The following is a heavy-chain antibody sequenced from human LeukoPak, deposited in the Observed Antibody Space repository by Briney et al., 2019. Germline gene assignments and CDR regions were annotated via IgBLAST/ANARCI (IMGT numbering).Heavy chain of an antibody. CDR2: TYSGGTA. D-gene: IGHD3-10*01. J-gene: IGHJ4*02. CDR3: ARRVLGSGRQDC. V-gene: IGHV4-39*01. CDR1: GGSIGSSSYY. Sequence: PSETLSLTCTVSGGSIGSSSYYWVWIRQPPGKGLEWIGNTYSGGTAHYNPSLRSRVTISVDTSKSQISLKLNSLTAADTAVYYCARRVLGSGRQDCWGQGTLVTVSS.